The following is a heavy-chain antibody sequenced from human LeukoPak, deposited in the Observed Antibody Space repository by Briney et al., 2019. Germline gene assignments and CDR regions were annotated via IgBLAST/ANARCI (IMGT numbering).Heavy chain of an antibody. J-gene: IGHJ4*02. Sequence: PGGSLRLSCAPSGFTFSRYGIHWVRQAPGKGLEWVAVIWYDGSNKYYADSVKGRFTTSRDNSKNTLYLQMSSLRAEETAVYYCTRDQMVQGVIYYFDYWGQGTLVTVSS. V-gene: IGHV3-33*01. CDR1: GFTFSRYG. CDR3: TRDQMVQGVIYYFDY. D-gene: IGHD3-10*01. CDR2: IWYDGSNK.